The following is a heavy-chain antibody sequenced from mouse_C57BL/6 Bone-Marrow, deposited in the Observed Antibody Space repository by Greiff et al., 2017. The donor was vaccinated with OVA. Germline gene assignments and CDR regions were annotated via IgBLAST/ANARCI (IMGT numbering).Heavy chain of an antibody. D-gene: IGHD2-3*01. CDR3: AKKDDGYYAWFAY. Sequence: VQVVESGPGLVQPSQSLSITCTVSGFSLTSYGVHWVRQSPGKGLEWLGVIWRGGSTDYNAAFMSRLSITKDNSKSQVFFKMNSLQADDTAIYDCAKKDDGYYAWFAYWGQGTLVTVSA. J-gene: IGHJ3*01. CDR2: IWRGGST. V-gene: IGHV2-5*01. CDR1: GFSLTSYG.